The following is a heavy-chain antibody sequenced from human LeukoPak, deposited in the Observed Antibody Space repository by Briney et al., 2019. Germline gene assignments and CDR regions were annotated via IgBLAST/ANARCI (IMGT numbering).Heavy chain of an antibody. D-gene: IGHD3-22*01. CDR2: ISAYNGNT. V-gene: IGHV1-18*04. Sequence: ASVKVSCKASGYTFTGYYMHWVRQAPGQGLEWMGWISAYNGNTNYAQKLQGRVTMTTDTSTSTAYMELRSLRSDDTAVYYCARDGLTMTVGLALYWGQGTLVTVSS. CDR3: ARDGLTMTVGLALY. J-gene: IGHJ4*02. CDR1: GYTFTGYY.